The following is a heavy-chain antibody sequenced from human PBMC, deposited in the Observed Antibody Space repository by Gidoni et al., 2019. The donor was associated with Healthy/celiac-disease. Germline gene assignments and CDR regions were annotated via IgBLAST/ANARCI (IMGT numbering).Heavy chain of an antibody. CDR3: TTGASFLDIVADDY. CDR2: IKSKTDGGTT. CDR1: GFTFSNAG. Sequence: EVQLVESGGGLVKPGGSLRLSCAASGFTFSNAGMTWVRQAPGKGLEWVGRIKSKTDGGTTDYAAPVKGRFTISRDDSKNTLYLQMNSLKTEDTAVYYCTTGASFLDIVADDYWGQGTLVTVSS. V-gene: IGHV3-15*01. J-gene: IGHJ4*02. D-gene: IGHD5-12*01.